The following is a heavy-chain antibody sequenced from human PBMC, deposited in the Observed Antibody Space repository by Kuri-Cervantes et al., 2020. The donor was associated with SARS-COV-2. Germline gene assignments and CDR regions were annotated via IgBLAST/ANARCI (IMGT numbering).Heavy chain of an antibody. D-gene: IGHD3-10*02. V-gene: IGHV3-7*01. CDR3: AKVSISSGSYQKALGY. CDR2: IKQDGSEK. J-gene: IGHJ4*02. CDR1: GFTFSSYW. Sequence: GGSLRLSCAASGFTFSSYWMSWVRQAPGKGLEWVANIKQDGSEKYYVDSVKGRFTISRDNAKNSLYLQMNSLRAEDTAVYYCAKVSISSGSYQKALGYRGQGTLVTVSS.